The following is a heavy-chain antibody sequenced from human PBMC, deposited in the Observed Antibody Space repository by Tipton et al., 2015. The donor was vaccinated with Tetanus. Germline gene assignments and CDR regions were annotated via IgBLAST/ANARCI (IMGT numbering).Heavy chain of an antibody. CDR1: GGSISGSPYF. D-gene: IGHD6-6*01. J-gene: IGHJ5*02. V-gene: IGHV4-31*03. Sequence: LRLSCSVSGGSISGSPYFWNWLRHQPGKGLEWIGYIYYSGSTYYNPSLESRVTISVDTSKNQFSLNLTSVTAADTAIYYCARDQGGGRVVRLNWFDPWGQGMLVTVSS. CDR2: IYYSGST. CDR3: ARDQGGGRVVRLNWFDP.